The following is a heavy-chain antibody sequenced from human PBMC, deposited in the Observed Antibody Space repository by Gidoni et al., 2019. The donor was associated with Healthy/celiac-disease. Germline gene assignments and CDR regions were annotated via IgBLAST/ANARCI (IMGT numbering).Heavy chain of an antibody. CDR3: ARALVAATNRNWFDP. D-gene: IGHD2-15*01. J-gene: IGHJ5*02. V-gene: IGHV4-31*03. Sequence: QVQLQESGPGLVKPSQTLSLTCTVSGGSIRSGGYYWSWIRQHPGKGLEWIGYISYSGSTYYTPSLNSRVTISVATSKNQFSLKLSSVTASYTAVYYCARALVAATNRNWFDPWGQGTLVTVSS. CDR1: GGSIRSGGYY. CDR2: ISYSGST.